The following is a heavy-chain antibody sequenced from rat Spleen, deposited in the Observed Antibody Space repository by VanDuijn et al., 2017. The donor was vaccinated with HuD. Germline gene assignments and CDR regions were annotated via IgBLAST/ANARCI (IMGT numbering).Heavy chain of an antibody. CDR2: IRPSGGIT. J-gene: IGHJ2*01. V-gene: IGHV5-46*01. Sequence: EVQLVESGGGLVQPGRSMKLSCVASGFTFSAFPMAWVRQAPTKGLEWVATIRPSGGITYYRDSVKGRFTISSVSAKSTLYLQMNSLTSEDPATYYCTRDRTYYGYTLDYWGQGVMVTVSS. CDR3: TRDRTYYGYTLDY. CDR1: GFTFSAFP. D-gene: IGHD1-9*01.